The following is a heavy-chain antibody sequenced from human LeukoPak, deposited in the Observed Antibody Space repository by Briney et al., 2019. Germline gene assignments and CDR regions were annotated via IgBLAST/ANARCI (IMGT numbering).Heavy chain of an antibody. V-gene: IGHV1-18*01. CDR2: ISAYNGNT. CDR3: ARDGTPYYYDSSGYYPFDY. D-gene: IGHD3-22*01. Sequence: ASVKVSCKASGYTFTSYGISWVRQAPGQGLVWMGWISAYNGNTNYAQKLQGRVTMTTDTSTSTAYMELRSLRSEDTAVYYCARDGTPYYYDSSGYYPFDYWGQGTLVTVSS. CDR1: GYTFTSYG. J-gene: IGHJ4*02.